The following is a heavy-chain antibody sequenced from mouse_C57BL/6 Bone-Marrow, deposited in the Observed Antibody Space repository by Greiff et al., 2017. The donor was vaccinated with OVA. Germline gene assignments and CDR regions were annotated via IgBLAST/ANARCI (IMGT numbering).Heavy chain of an antibody. CDR2: IDPENGDT. J-gene: IGHJ3*01. CDR3: TTSYYSNYPLAY. V-gene: IGHV14-4*01. D-gene: IGHD2-5*01. Sequence: EVQVVESGAELVRPGASVKLSCTASGFNIKDDYMHWVKQRPEQGLEWIGLIDPENGDTEYASKFQGKATITADTSSTTAYLQLSSLTSEDTAVYYCTTSYYSNYPLAYWGQGTLVNVSA. CDR1: GFNIKDDY.